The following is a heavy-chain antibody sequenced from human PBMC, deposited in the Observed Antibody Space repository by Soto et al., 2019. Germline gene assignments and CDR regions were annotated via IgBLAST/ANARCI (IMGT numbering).Heavy chain of an antibody. Sequence: SETLSLTCAVYAGSFSGYYWSWIRQPPRKELEWIGEINHSGSTNYNPSLKSRVTISVDTSKNQFSLKLSSVTAADTAVYYCARGVIRLVRGVIKRDYYYYGMDVWGQGTTVTVSS. CDR2: INHSGST. V-gene: IGHV4-34*01. CDR3: ARGVIRLVRGVIKRDYYYYGMDV. CDR1: AGSFSGYY. J-gene: IGHJ6*02. D-gene: IGHD3-10*01.